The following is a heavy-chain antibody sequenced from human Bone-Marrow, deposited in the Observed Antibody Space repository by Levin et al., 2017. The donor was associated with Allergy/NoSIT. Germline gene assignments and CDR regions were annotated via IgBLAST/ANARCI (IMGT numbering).Heavy chain of an antibody. J-gene: IGHJ5*02. CDR3: ARVVAATSFWFDP. D-gene: IGHD2-15*01. V-gene: IGHV1-69*13. CDR2: IIPIFGTA. CDR1: GGTFSSYA. Sequence: GASVKVSCKASGGTFSSYAISWVRQAPGQGLEWMGGIIPIFGTANYAQKFQGRVTITADESTSTAYMELSSLRSEDTAVYYCARVVAATSFWFDPWGQGTLVTVSS.